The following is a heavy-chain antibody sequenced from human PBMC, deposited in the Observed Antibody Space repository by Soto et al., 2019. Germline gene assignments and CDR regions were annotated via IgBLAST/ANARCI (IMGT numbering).Heavy chain of an antibody. CDR2: ISSSTSTI. V-gene: IGHV3-48*02. Sequence: EVQLVESGGGLVQPGGSLRLSCAASGFTFSTYSMNWVRQAPGKGLEWVSYISSSTSTIYYADSVKGRFTISRDNAKNSLYLQVNSLRDEDTAVYYCARVREGFGDSFFDYWGKGTLVTVSS. D-gene: IGHD3-10*01. CDR3: ARVREGFGDSFFDY. CDR1: GFTFSTYS. J-gene: IGHJ4*02.